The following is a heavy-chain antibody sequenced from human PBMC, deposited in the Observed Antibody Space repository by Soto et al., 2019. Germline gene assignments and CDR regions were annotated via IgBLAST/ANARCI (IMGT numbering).Heavy chain of an antibody. CDR3: AATYYYDSSGYPRLDY. D-gene: IGHD3-22*01. J-gene: IGHJ4*02. CDR1: GGSISSGGYS. CDR2: IYHSGST. V-gene: IGHV4-30-2*01. Sequence: SETLSLTCAVSGGSISSGGYSWSWIRQPPGKGLEWIGYIYHSGSTYYNPSLKSRVTISVDRSKNQFSLKLSSVTAADTAVYYCAATYYYDSSGYPRLDYWGQGTLVTVSS.